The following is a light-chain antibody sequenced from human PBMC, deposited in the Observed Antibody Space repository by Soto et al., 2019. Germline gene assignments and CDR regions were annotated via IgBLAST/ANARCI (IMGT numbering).Light chain of an antibody. J-gene: IGLJ1*01. Sequence: VLTQPASVSGSPGQSITISCTGTSSDVGGFNYVSWYQQYPGKAPKLMIYHVSNRPSGVSNRFSGSKSGNTASLTISGLQAEDEAEYYCSSYTSSSTYVFGTGTKVTVL. CDR1: SSDVGGFNY. CDR3: SSYTSSSTYV. CDR2: HVS. V-gene: IGLV2-14*01.